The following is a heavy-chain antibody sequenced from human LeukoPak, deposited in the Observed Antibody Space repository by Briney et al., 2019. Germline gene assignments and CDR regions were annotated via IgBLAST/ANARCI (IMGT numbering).Heavy chain of an antibody. D-gene: IGHD6-25*01. J-gene: IGHJ2*01. Sequence: SVKVSCKASGGTFSSYAISWVRQAPGQGLEWMGRIIPILGIANYAQKFQGRVTITADKSTSTAYMELSSLRSEDTAVYYCARGSATGVLYFDLRGRGTLVTVSS. V-gene: IGHV1-69*04. CDR1: GGTFSSYA. CDR3: ARGSATGVLYFDL. CDR2: IIPILGIA.